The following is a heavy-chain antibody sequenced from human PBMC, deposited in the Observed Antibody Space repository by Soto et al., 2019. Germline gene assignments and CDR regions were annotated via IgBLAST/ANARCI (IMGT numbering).Heavy chain of an antibody. CDR3: ARGEKDSSSWYSYYYYYYMDV. D-gene: IGHD6-13*01. J-gene: IGHJ6*03. CDR2: IYYSGST. CDR1: GGSISSYY. V-gene: IGHV4-59*01. Sequence: PSETLSLTCTVSGGSISSYYWSWIRQPPGKGLEWIGYIYYSGSTNYNPSLKSRVTISEDTSKNQFSLKLSSVTAADTAVYYCARGEKDSSSWYSYYYYYYMDVWGKGTTVTVSS.